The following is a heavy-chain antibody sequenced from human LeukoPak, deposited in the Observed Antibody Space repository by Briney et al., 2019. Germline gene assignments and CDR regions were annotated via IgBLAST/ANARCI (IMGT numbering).Heavy chain of an antibody. D-gene: IGHD3-22*01. J-gene: IGHJ5*02. CDR1: GGSISSGGSY. CDR3: ARAITMSWFDP. Sequence: SETLSLTCTVSGGSISSGGSYWSWIRQHPGKGLEWIGYIYYSGSTYYNPSLKSRVTISVDTSKNQFSLKLSSVTAADTAVYYCARAITMSWFDPWGQGTLVTVSS. V-gene: IGHV4-31*03. CDR2: IYYSGST.